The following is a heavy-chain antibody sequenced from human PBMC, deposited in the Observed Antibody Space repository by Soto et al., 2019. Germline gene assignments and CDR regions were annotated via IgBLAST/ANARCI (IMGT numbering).Heavy chain of an antibody. J-gene: IGHJ6*02. D-gene: IGHD5-12*01. CDR1: GYSFTSYY. CDR2: INPSGGRT. CDR3: ARQGMATIKYYYGMDV. V-gene: IGHV1-46*04. Sequence: GASVKVSCKASGYSFTSYYMHWVRQAPGQGLEWMGTINPSGGRTNYAQKLQGRVTMTRDTSTSTVYMELSSLRSEDTAVYYCARQGMATIKYYYGMDVWGQGTTVTVSS.